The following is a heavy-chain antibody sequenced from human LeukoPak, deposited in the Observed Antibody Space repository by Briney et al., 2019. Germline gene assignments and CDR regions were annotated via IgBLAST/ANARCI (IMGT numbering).Heavy chain of an antibody. J-gene: IGHJ4*02. CDR3: ARLVVVVAATLDY. CDR1: GFTVSSNY. V-gene: IGHV3-53*05. Sequence: PGGSLRLSCAASGFTVSSNYMSWVRQAPGKGLEWVSVIYSCGSTYYADSVKGRFTISRDNSKNTLYLQINSLRAEDTAVYYCARLVVVVAATLDYWGQGTLVTVSS. CDR2: IYSCGST. D-gene: IGHD2-15*01.